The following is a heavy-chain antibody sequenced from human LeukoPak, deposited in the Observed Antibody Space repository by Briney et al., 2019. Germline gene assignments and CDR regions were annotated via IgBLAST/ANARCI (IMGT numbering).Heavy chain of an antibody. J-gene: IGHJ4*02. CDR2: ITSSSSTI. V-gene: IGHV3-48*02. Sequence: GGSLRLSCAASGFTFSSSYMNWVRQAPGKGLEWVSYITSSSSTICYADSVKGRFTISRDNAKNSLYLQINSLRDEDTAVYYCARDRDGDPSFEYWGQGTLVTVSS. D-gene: IGHD4-17*01. CDR3: ARDRDGDPSFEY. CDR1: GFTFSSSY.